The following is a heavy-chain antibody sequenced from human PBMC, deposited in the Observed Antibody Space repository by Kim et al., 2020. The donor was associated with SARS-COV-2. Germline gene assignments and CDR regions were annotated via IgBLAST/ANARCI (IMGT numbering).Heavy chain of an antibody. J-gene: IGHJ3*02. CDR2: IYYSGSS. D-gene: IGHD3-22*01. CDR3: ARDVLIDYYDSSGYSARAFDI. Sequence: SETLSLTCTVSGGSISSGGYYWSWIRQHPGKGLEWIGYIYYSGSSYYNPSLRSPVTISVDTSKNHFSLKLRSVTATDTAVYYCARDVLIDYYDSSGYSARAFDIWGQGTMVTVSS. CDR1: GGSISSGGYY. V-gene: IGHV4-31*01.